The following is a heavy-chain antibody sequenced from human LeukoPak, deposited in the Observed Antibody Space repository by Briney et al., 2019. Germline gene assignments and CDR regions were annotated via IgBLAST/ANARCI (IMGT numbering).Heavy chain of an antibody. J-gene: IGHJ6*03. Sequence: SETLSLTCAVYGGSFSGSSWSWIRQPPGKGLEWIGEINRSGDTNYNPSLKSRVTMSVDKSKNQFSLKLRSVTAADTAVYYCARTTTVRGTYYMDVWGKGTTVTVSS. D-gene: IGHD3-10*01. CDR3: ARTTTVRGTYYMDV. CDR1: GGSFSGSS. CDR2: INRSGDT. V-gene: IGHV4-34*01.